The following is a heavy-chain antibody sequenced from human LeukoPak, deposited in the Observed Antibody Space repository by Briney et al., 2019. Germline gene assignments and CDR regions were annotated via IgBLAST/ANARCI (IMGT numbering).Heavy chain of an antibody. CDR3: ARVSGRFGELFLDY. V-gene: IGHV4-4*02. D-gene: IGHD3-10*01. CDR2: IYHSGST. Sequence: SETLSLTCAVSGGSISSSNWWSWVRQPPGKGLEWIGEIYHSGSTNYNPSLKSRVTISVDKSKNQFSLKLSSVTAADTAVYYCARVSGRFGELFLDYWGQGTLVTVSS. J-gene: IGHJ4*02. CDR1: GGSISSSNW.